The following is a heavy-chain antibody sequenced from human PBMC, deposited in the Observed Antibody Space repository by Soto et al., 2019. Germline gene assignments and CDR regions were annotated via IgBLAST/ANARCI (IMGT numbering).Heavy chain of an antibody. CDR2: IYRSGHA. CDR3: ARSPSTSSIGSFDF. D-gene: IGHD2-2*01. Sequence: SETLSLTCNVSGGAISAFYWNWIRQPAGKGLEWVGRIYRSGHADYNPSLESRATMSIDPSKNEFSLTLGSVTAADTAVYYCARSPSTSSIGSFDFWGRGTMVTVSS. J-gene: IGHJ3*01. V-gene: IGHV4-4*07. CDR1: GGAISAFY.